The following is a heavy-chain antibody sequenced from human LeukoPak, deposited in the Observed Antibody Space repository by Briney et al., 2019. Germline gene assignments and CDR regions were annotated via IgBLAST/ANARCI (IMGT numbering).Heavy chain of an antibody. CDR2: IYTSGST. D-gene: IGHD2-8*01. CDR1: GGSISSYY. Sequence: SETLSLTCTVSGGSISSYYWSWIRQPAGKGLEWIGRIYTSGSTNYNPSLKSRVTMSVDTSKNQFSLKLSSVTAADTAVYYCARGVAGYCTNGVCPYFDYWGQGTLVTVSS. V-gene: IGHV4-4*07. CDR3: ARGVAGYCTNGVCPYFDY. J-gene: IGHJ4*02.